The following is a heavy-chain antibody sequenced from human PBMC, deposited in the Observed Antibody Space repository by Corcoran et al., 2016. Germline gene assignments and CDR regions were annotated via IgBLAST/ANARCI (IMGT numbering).Heavy chain of an antibody. CDR1: GFSLSNARMG. J-gene: IGHJ4*02. CDR2: IFSNDEK. CDR3: ARIRYSSSWRGIDY. Sequence: QVTLKESGPVLVKPTETLTLTCTVSGFSLSNARMGVSWIRQPPGKALEWLAHIFSNDEKSYSTSLKSRLTISKDTSKSQVVLTMTNMDPVGTATYYCARIRYSSSWRGIDYWGQGTLVTVSS. V-gene: IGHV2-26*01. D-gene: IGHD6-13*01.